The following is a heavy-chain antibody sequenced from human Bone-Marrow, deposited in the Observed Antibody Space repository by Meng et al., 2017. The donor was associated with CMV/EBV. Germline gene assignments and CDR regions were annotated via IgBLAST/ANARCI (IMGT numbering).Heavy chain of an antibody. D-gene: IGHD2-2*02. CDR2: ISAYNGNT. J-gene: IGHJ6*02. CDR3: ARDHGVVPAAIRGNQRGKFTYYYYGMDV. V-gene: IGHV1-18*01. CDR1: GYTFTSYG. Sequence: ASVKVSCKASGYTFTSYGISWVRQAPGQGLEWMGWISAYNGNTNYAQKFQGRVTITTDESTSTAYMELSSLRSEDTAVYYCARDHGVVPAAIRGNQRGKFTYYYYGMDVWGQGTTVTVSS.